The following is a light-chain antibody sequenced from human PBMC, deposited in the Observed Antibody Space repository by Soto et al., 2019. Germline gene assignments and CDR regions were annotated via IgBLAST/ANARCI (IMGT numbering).Light chain of an antibody. CDR3: QKYNSAPWT. CDR2: AAS. J-gene: IGKJ1*01. V-gene: IGKV1-27*01. Sequence: DIQMTQSPSSLSASVGDRVTITCRASQGISYYLAWYQQKPGKVPKLLIYAASTLQSGVPSRFSGSGSGTHFTLTISSLQPEDVAMYYCQKYNSAPWTFGQGTNVEIK. CDR1: QGISYY.